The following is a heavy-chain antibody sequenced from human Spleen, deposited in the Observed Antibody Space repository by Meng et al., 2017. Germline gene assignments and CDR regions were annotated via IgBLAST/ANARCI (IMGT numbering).Heavy chain of an antibody. CDR2: MFHTGSS. Sequence: QVHLQESGPGLVKPSGTLPLTCAVSGCSISSRNWWTWVRQPPGKGLEWIGEMFHTGSSNYNPSLKSRVSISVDTSKNQFSLKLTSVTAADTAMYYCALRFLNSFDNWGQGALVTVSS. J-gene: IGHJ4*02. D-gene: IGHD3-16*01. V-gene: IGHV4-4*02. CDR1: GCSISSRNW. CDR3: ALRFLNSFDN.